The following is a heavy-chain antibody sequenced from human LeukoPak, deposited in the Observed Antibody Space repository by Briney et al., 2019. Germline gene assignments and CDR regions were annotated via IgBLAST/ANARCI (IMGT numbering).Heavy chain of an antibody. V-gene: IGHV4-39*07. CDR3: ARGRRITMVRGVPRWFDP. D-gene: IGHD3-10*01. CDR1: GGSISSSSYY. CDR2: IYYSGST. Sequence: PSETLSLTCTVSGGSISSSSYYWGWIRQPPGKGLQRIGSIYYSGSTYYNPSLKSRVTISVDTSKNQFSLKLSSVTAADTAVYYCARGRRITMVRGVPRWFDPWGQGTLVTVSS. J-gene: IGHJ5*02.